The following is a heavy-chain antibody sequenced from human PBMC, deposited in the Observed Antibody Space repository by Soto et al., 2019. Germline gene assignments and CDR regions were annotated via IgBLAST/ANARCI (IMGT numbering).Heavy chain of an antibody. CDR1: GFTFSSYW. CDR2: INNDGKNI. D-gene: IGHD6-19*01. V-gene: IGHV3-74*01. CDR3: SGWRVGGFEPLDH. J-gene: IGHJ4*02. Sequence: EVQLVESGGGLAQPGGSLRLSCAASGFTFSSYWIHWVRQAPGKGLVWVSRINNDGKNINYADSVKGRFTISRDNAKNPVYLQMNGLRVEDTAVYYCSGWRVGGFEPLDHGGQGTLVTVSS.